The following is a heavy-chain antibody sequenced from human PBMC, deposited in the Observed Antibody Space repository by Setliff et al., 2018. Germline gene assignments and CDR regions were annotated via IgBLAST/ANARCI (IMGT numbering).Heavy chain of an antibody. D-gene: IGHD3-16*02. CDR3: AKQGYSDSLYAFDV. J-gene: IGHJ3*01. Sequence: PAASVKVSCKTSGYTFTAYYIYWVRQAPGHGLELMGRIHPNTGSTNYLQDFQGRVTITRDMSIYTVYMELTGLTSGDTAVYYCAKQGYSDSLYAFDVWGQGTVVTVSS. CDR2: IHPNTGST. CDR1: GYTFTAYY. V-gene: IGHV1-2*06.